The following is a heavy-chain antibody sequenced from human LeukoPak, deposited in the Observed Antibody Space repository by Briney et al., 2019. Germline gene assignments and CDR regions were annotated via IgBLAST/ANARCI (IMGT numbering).Heavy chain of an antibody. J-gene: IGHJ4*02. CDR3: AKSGCSSMNCYRGFDF. Sequence: GGSLRLSCAASGFTFSSYAMSWVRQAPGKGLEWVSAISGSGGSTYYADSVKGRFTISRDNSNNTLDLQMKSLRGEDTAVYYCAKSGCSSMNCYRGFDFWGQGILVTVSS. CDR2: ISGSGGST. CDR1: GFTFSSYA. V-gene: IGHV3-23*01. D-gene: IGHD2-2*02.